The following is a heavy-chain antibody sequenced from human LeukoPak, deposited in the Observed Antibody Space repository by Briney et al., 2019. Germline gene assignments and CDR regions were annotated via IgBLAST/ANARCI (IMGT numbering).Heavy chain of an antibody. CDR2: NSHSGGST. J-gene: IGHJ5*02. D-gene: IGHD6-19*01. Sequence: GGSLRLFCAASGLTLSRHAMSWVRQVPGKGLEWVSANSHSGGSTYYADSVKGRFTISRDNSKNTLYLQMNSLRGEDTAVYYCARPLLEVAGTRWFDPWGQGALVTVSS. CDR3: ARPLLEVAGTRWFDP. CDR1: GLTLSRHA. V-gene: IGHV3-23*01.